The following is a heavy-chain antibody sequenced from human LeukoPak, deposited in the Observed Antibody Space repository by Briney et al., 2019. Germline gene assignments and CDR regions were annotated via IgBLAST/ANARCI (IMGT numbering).Heavy chain of an antibody. CDR1: GGTFSSYA. J-gene: IGHJ4*02. V-gene: IGHV1-18*01. D-gene: IGHD2-15*01. Sequence: ASVKVSCKASGGTFSSYAISWVRQAPGQGLEWMGWISAYNGNTNYAQKLQGRVTMTTDTSTSTAYMELRSLRSDDTAVYYCARDGFMGYCSGGSCYPFDYWGQGTLVTVSS. CDR3: ARDGFMGYCSGGSCYPFDY. CDR2: ISAYNGNT.